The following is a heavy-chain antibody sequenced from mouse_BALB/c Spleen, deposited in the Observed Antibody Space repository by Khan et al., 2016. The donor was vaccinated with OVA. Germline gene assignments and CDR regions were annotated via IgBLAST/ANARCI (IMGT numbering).Heavy chain of an antibody. V-gene: IGHV1-7*01. CDR1: GYTFTPYW. Sequence: QVQLKQSGAELAKPGASVKMSCKASGYTFTPYWMHWVKQRPGQGLEWIGYIDPSTGYTEYNQQFKAKATLTTEKYSSTASMQLSSLTSDDSAVYYGARRGLYGIFAYCGQGTLVTVSA. CDR3: ARRGLYGIFAY. D-gene: IGHD2-12*01. CDR2: IDPSTGYT. J-gene: IGHJ3*01.